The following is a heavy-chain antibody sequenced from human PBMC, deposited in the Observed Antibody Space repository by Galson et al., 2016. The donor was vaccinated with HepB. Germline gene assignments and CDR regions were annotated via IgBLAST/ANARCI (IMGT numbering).Heavy chain of an antibody. V-gene: IGHV1-2*02. D-gene: IGHD4-17*01. CDR2: INPNSGVT. Sequence: SVKVSCKASGYSFTAYYIHWVRQAPGQGLEWMGWINPNSGVTNYAQNFKGRVTMTRDTSIRTAYMELSRLRIDDTATYYCANAFPTVTAYWGQGTLVTVSS. CDR1: GYSFTAYY. CDR3: ANAFPTVTAY. J-gene: IGHJ4*02.